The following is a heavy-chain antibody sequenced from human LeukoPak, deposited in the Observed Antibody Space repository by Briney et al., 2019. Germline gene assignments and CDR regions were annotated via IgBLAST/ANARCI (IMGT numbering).Heavy chain of an antibody. J-gene: IGHJ4*02. Sequence: SETLSLTCTVSSGSISTSNYYWGWVRQPPGKALEWIGYIYYSGSTNYNPSLKSRVTISVDTSKNQFSLKLSSVTAADTAVYYCARGTGYNSPYWGQGTLVTVSS. V-gene: IGHV4-61*05. CDR2: IYYSGST. CDR3: ARGTGYNSPY. D-gene: IGHD5-24*01. CDR1: SGSISTSNYY.